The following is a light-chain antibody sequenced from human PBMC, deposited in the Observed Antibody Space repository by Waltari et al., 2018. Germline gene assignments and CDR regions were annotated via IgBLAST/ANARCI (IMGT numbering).Light chain of an antibody. V-gene: IGLV2-14*01. Sequence: QSALTQPASVSGSPGQSITIPCTGTSSELGGYEFVSWYQHNPGNAPKLMIYEVSHRPSWVATRFSGSKSGNTASLTITAVQADDDANYYCSSYRTSSTPGVFGGGTKLTVL. J-gene: IGLJ3*02. CDR3: SSYRTSSTPGV. CDR2: EVS. CDR1: SSELGGYEF.